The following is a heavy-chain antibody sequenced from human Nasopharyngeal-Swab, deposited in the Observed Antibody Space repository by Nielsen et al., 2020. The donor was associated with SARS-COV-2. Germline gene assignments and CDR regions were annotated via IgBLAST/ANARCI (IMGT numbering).Heavy chain of an antibody. CDR2: IYYSGST. CDR3: ARVHSSSWTVDY. J-gene: IGHJ4*02. V-gene: IGHV4-59*13. CDR1: SGSISSYY. D-gene: IGHD6-13*01. Sequence: SETLSLTCTVSSGSISSYYWSWIRQPPGKGLEWIEYIYYSGSTNYNPSLKSRVTISVDTSKNQFSLMLSSVTAADTAVYYCARVHSSSWTVDYWGQGTLVTVSS.